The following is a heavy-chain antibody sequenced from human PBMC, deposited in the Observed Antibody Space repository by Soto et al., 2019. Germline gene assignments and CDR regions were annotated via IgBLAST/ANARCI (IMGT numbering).Heavy chain of an antibody. V-gene: IGHV3-21*01. CDR2: INGRSNYK. CDR3: VREDGFVVSNSAFDS. CDR1: GFSFSTYN. J-gene: IGHJ4*02. Sequence: PGGSLRLSCATSGFSFSTYNMNWVRQAPGKGLEWVSSINGRSNYKYYTDSVKGRFAISRDNPKNSLYLQMDSLRVEETAVYYCVREDGFVVSNSAFDSWGQGTLVTVSS. D-gene: IGHD2-21*01.